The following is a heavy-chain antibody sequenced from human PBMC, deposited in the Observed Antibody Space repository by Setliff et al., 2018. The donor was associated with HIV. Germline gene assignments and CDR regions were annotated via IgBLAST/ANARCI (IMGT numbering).Heavy chain of an antibody. V-gene: IGHV3-21*01. CDR3: ARDNGNTCSGSGC. J-gene: IGHJ4*02. CDR1: GFILSTYS. CDR2: ISSSSTYI. D-gene: IGHD2-15*01. Sequence: GGSLRLSCAASGFILSTYSMNWVRQAPGKGLEWVSSISSSSTYIYYADSVKGRFTISRDNTKNSLYLQMNSLRAEDTAIYSCARDNGNTCSGSGCWGQGTLVTVSS.